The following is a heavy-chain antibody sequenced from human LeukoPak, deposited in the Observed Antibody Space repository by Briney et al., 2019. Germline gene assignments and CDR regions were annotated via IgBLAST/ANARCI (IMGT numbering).Heavy chain of an antibody. CDR3: ARTDYPNWFDP. CDR2: ISAYNGNT. CDR1: GYTFTSYY. V-gene: IGHV1-18*04. J-gene: IGHJ5*02. D-gene: IGHD4-11*01. Sequence: ASVKVSCKASGYTFTSYYMHWVRQAPGQGLEWMGWISAYNGNTNYAQKLQGRVTMTTDTSTSTAYMELRSLRSDDTAVYYCARTDYPNWFDPWGQGTLVTVSS.